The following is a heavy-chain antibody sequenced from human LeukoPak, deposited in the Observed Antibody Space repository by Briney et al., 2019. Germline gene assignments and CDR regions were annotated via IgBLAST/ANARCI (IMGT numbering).Heavy chain of an antibody. CDR2: INHSGST. J-gene: IGHJ6*03. D-gene: IGHD5-18*01. CDR1: GGSFSGYY. V-gene: IGHV4-34*01. Sequence: SETLSLTCAVYGGSFSGYYWSWIRQPPGKGLEWIGEINHSGSTNYNPSLKSRVTISVDTSKNQFSLKLSSVTAADTAVYYCARFGYSYGPYYMDVWGKGTTVTVSS. CDR3: ARFGYSYGPYYMDV.